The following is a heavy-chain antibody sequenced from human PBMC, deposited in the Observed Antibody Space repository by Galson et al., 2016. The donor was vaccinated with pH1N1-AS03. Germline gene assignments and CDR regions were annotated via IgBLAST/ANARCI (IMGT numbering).Heavy chain of an antibody. V-gene: IGHV3-11*04. Sequence: SLRLSCAASGFTFSDYYMSWIRQAPGKGLEWVSSITSSSRTIYYADSVKGRFTISRDNAKNSLYLQMNSLRAEDKAVYYCARDKGGPVIGVDPWGQGTLGTVSS. D-gene: IGHD2/OR15-2a*01. J-gene: IGHJ5*02. CDR2: ITSSSRTI. CDR1: GFTFSDYY. CDR3: ARDKGGPVIGVDP.